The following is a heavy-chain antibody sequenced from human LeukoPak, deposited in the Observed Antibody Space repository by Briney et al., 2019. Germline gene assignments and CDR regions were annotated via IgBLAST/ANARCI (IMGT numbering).Heavy chain of an antibody. CDR2: IYDGGST. V-gene: IGHV3-66*01. CDR1: GFTVSSNS. D-gene: IGHD6-6*01. CDR3: ARDLSIAARGGI. J-gene: IGHJ3*02. Sequence: PGGSLRLSCAASGFTVSSNSMSWVRQAPGKGLEWVSVIYDGGSTYHTDSVKGRFSISRDNFKNTVYLQMNSLRAEDTADYYCARDLSIAARGGIWGQGTMVTVSS.